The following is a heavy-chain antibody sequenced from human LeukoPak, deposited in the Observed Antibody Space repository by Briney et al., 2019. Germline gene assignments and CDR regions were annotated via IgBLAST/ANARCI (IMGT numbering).Heavy chain of an antibody. J-gene: IGHJ4*02. CDR3: ARDPVGASGY. Sequence: ASVKVSCKAFGHTFTGYYMHWVRQAPGQGLEWMGWINPHSGGTKYAQIFQGRVSITRDTSISTAYMELSRLRFDDTAVYYCARDPVGASGYWGQGTLVTVSS. CDR2: INPHSGGT. D-gene: IGHD1-26*01. CDR1: GHTFTGYY. V-gene: IGHV1-2*02.